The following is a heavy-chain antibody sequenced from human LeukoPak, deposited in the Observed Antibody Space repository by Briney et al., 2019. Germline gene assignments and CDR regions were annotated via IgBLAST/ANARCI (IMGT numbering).Heavy chain of an antibody. CDR1: GGSISTYH. D-gene: IGHD4-11*01. CDR3: ARGHSIEPYYYYYYMDV. J-gene: IGHJ6*03. V-gene: IGHV4-59*01. CDR2: IYYSGST. Sequence: SETLSLTCTVSGGSISTYHWSWIRQPPGKGLEWIGYIYYSGSTNYNPSLKSRVTISVDTSKNQFSLKLSSVTAADTAVYYCARGHSIEPYYYYYYMDVWGKGTTVTVSS.